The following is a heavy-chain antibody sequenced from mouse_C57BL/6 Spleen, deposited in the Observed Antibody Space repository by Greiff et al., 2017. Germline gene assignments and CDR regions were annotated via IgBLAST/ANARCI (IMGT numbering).Heavy chain of an antibody. D-gene: IGHD1-1*02. CDR3: ARGRGYGEYFDY. CDR2: INPNNGGT. Sequence: EVQLQQSGPELVKPGASVKIPCKASGYTFTNYNMDWVKQSHGKSLEWIGDINPNNGGTIYNQKFKGKATLTVDKSTSTAYMALRSLTSEDTAVYYCARGRGYGEYFDYWGQGTTLTVSS. V-gene: IGHV1-18*01. J-gene: IGHJ2*01. CDR1: GYTFTNYN.